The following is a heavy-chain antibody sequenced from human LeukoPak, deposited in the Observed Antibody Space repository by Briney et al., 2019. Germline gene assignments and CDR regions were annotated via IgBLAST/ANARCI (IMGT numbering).Heavy chain of an antibody. Sequence: ETSETLSLTCTVSGGSISSSRDYWGWIRQPPGKGLEGIGSIYYSGSTYYNPSLKSRVTISVDTSKNQFSLKLSSVTAADTAVYYCARHVEIAVAGPIDYWGQGTLVTVSS. CDR2: IYYSGST. D-gene: IGHD6-19*01. CDR1: GGSISSSRDY. J-gene: IGHJ4*02. V-gene: IGHV4-39*01. CDR3: ARHVEIAVAGPIDY.